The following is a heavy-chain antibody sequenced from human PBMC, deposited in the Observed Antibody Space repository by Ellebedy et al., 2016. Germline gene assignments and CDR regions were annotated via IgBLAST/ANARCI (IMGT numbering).Heavy chain of an antibody. CDR1: GFTLNNFA. CDR3: ARDVRGYDKPFDY. V-gene: IGHV3-23*01. D-gene: IGHD5-12*01. J-gene: IGHJ4*02. CDR2: IGGGGRDT. Sequence: GGSLRLSXAASGFTLNNFAMFWVRQAPGKGLEWVSLIGGGGRDTYYANSVKGRFTISRDNSKNTLYLQLNSLRVEDTAVYYCARDVRGYDKPFDYWGQGTLVTVSS.